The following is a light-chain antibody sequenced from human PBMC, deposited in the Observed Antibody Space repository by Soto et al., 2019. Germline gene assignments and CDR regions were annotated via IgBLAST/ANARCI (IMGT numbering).Light chain of an antibody. CDR3: QQYNDWRRT. CDR1: QSVGTY. Sequence: EIVMTQSPATLSVSPGERATLSCRASQSVGTYLAWYQQKPGQAPRLLIYGACTRAAGISPRFSGGGSGTEFTLTISSLQSEDFAVYYCQQYNDWRRTFGQGTKVGIK. CDR2: GAC. J-gene: IGKJ1*01. V-gene: IGKV3-15*01.